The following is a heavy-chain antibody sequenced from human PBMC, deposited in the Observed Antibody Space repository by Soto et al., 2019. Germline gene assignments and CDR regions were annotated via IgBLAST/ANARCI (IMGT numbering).Heavy chain of an antibody. J-gene: IGHJ3*02. Sequence: PSQTLSLTCAISGDSGSSNSAAWNWIRQSPSRGLEWLGRTYYRSKWYNDYAVSVKSRVTINPDTSKNHFNLKLNSVTPEDTAVYYCARDFSRQIVVVAATDAFDIWGQGTMVTVSS. CDR2: TYYRSKWYN. V-gene: IGHV6-1*01. CDR3: ARDFSRQIVVVAATDAFDI. CDR1: GDSGSSNSAA. D-gene: IGHD2-15*01.